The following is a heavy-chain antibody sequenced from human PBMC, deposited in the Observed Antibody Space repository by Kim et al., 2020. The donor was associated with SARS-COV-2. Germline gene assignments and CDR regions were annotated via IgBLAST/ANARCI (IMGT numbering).Heavy chain of an antibody. CDR2: INHSGST. Sequence: SETLSLTCAVYGGSFSGYYWSWIRQPPGKGLEWIGEINHSGSTNYNPSLKSRVTISVDTSKNQFSLKLSSVTAAATAVYYCARAPFSSSPLARWFDPWGQGTLVTVSS. CDR3: ARAPFSSSPLARWFDP. J-gene: IGHJ5*02. CDR1: GGSFSGYY. D-gene: IGHD6-6*01. V-gene: IGHV4-34*01.